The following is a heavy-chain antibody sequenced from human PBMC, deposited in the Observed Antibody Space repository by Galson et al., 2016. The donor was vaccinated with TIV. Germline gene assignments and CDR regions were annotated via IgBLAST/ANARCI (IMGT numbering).Heavy chain of an antibody. V-gene: IGHV4-59*01. CDR1: SDSIINYY. CDR3: ARDLGLGTFDI. D-gene: IGHD7-27*01. J-gene: IGHJ3*02. CDR2: ISDSVRS. Sequence: LSLTCTVSSDSIINYYLSWIRQPPGKGLEWIGYISDSVRSNENPSLKSRVTISVDTSKKQISLKLKSVTAADTAMYYCARDLGLGTFDIWGQGTMVTVSS.